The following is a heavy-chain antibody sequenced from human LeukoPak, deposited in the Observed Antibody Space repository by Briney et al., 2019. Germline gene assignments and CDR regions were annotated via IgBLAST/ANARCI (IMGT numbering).Heavy chain of an antibody. CDR2: VYSSGAT. V-gene: IGHV4-59*01. CDR1: DASFSNFY. D-gene: IGHD3-16*01. J-gene: IGHJ5*02. Sequence: PSETLSLTCTVSDASFSNFYWSWIRQSPRKGLEWLGYVYSSGATNYNPSLKSRVTISIDTSKNQFSLKLSSVTAADTAIYYCARGRYADDYGSHWFDPWGQGTLVTVSS. CDR3: ARGRYADDYGSHWFDP.